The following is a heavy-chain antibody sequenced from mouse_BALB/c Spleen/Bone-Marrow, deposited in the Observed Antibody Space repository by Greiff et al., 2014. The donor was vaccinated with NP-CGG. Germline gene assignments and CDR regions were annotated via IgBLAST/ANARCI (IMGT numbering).Heavy chain of an antibody. CDR3: SRLRMITTYFDV. D-gene: IGHD2-4*01. Sequence: EVQVVESGGGLAKPGGSLQLSCAASGFTFSTYAMSWVRQTPEKRLEWAATISSSGSYTYYPDSVKGRFTISRDNAKNTLYLQMSSLRSEDTAMFYCSRLRMITTYFDVWGAGTTVTVSS. CDR1: GFTFSTYA. V-gene: IGHV5-9-3*01. CDR2: ISSSGSYT. J-gene: IGHJ1*01.